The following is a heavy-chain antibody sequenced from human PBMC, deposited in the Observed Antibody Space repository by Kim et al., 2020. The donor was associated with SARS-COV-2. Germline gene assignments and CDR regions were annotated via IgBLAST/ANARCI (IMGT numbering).Heavy chain of an antibody. V-gene: IGHV1-46*01. Sequence: ASVKVSCKASGYTFTSYYMHWVRQAPGQGLEWMGRINPICGSTSYAQKFQGRVTMTGDTSTSTVYMELSSLRSEDTAVYYCARGETVVTITSPYFDYWGQGTGVSV. CDR2: INPICGST. D-gene: IGHD5-12*01. CDR1: GYTFTSYY. J-gene: IGHJ4*02. CDR3: ARGETVVTITSPYFDY.